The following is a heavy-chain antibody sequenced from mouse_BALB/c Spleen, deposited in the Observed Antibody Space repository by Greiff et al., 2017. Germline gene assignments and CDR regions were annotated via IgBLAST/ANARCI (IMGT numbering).Heavy chain of an antibody. D-gene: IGHD1-1*01. CDR3: ARSYYGSSYAMDY. V-gene: IGHV1S137*01. J-gene: IGHJ4*01. Sequence: QVQLQQSGAELVRPGVSVKISCKGSGYTFTDYAMHWVKQSHAKSLEWIGVISTYYGDASYNQKFKGKATMTVDKSSSTAYMELARLTSEDSAIYYCARSYYGSSYAMDYGGQGTSVTVSA. CDR1: GYTFTDYA. CDR2: ISTYYGDA.